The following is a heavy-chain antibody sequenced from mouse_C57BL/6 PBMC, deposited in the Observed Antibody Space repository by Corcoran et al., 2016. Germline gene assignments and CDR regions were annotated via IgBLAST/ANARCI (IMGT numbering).Heavy chain of an antibody. Sequence: EVQLQQSGPELVKPGASVKISCEASGYTFTDYYMNWVKQSHGKSLEWIGDINPNNGGTSYNQKFKGKATLTVDKSSSTAYMELRSLTSEDSAVYYCARWSYGGGAMDYWGQGTSVTVSS. CDR3: ARWSYGGGAMDY. CDR1: GYTFTDYY. V-gene: IGHV1-26*01. J-gene: IGHJ4*01. D-gene: IGHD2-12*01. CDR2: INPNNGGT.